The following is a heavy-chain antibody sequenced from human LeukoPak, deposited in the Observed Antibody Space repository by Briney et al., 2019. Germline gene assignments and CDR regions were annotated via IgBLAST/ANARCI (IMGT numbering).Heavy chain of an antibody. J-gene: IGHJ3*02. V-gene: IGHV4-59*01. Sequence: SETLSLTCTVSGGSISSYYWSWVRQPPGKGLEWIGDIYYSGYTNYNPSLKSRVTISVDTSKNQFSLKLRSVTAADTAVYYCARESYYDSSGYSHDAFDIWGQGTMVTVSS. CDR3: ARESYYDSSGYSHDAFDI. CDR1: GGSISSYY. D-gene: IGHD3-22*01. CDR2: IYYSGYT.